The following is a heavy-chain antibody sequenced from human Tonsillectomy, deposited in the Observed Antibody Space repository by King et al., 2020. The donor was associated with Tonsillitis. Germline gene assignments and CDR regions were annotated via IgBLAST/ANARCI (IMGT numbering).Heavy chain of an antibody. CDR1: GGSISSFY. CDR3: ARWEIGDARSGYYKGWFDP. CDR2: ISYSGST. D-gene: IGHD3-3*01. Sequence: VQLQESGPGLVKPSETLSLTCTVSGGSISSFYWTWIRQPPGKGLEWIGYISYSGSTNYNPSLTSRVTISVDTSKNQFSLKLNSVTAADTAVYYCARWEIGDARSGYYKGWFDPWGQGTLVTVSS. J-gene: IGHJ5*02. V-gene: IGHV4-59*01.